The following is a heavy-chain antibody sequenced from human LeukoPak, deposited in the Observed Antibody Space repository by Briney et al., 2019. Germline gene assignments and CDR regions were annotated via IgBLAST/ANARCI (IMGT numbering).Heavy chain of an antibody. CDR3: ARVVQSTDSSGFYLPEYFQH. J-gene: IGHJ1*01. D-gene: IGHD3-22*01. CDR1: GGSISSYY. V-gene: IGHV4-59*08. Sequence: PSETLSLTCTVSGGSISSYYRSWIRQPPGEGLELIGYIYYSGSTNYNPALKSRVTISVDTSKNQFSLKLRSVTAADTAVYYCARVVQSTDSSGFYLPEYFQHWGQGTLVTVSS. CDR2: IYYSGST.